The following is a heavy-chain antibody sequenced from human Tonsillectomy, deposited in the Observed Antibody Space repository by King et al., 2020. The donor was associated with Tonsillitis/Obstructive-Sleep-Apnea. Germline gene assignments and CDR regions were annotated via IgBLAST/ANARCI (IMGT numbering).Heavy chain of an antibody. D-gene: IGHD3-22*01. CDR1: GYTFTTYW. V-gene: IGHV5-51*01. CDR3: ARQYYDDTGYHLDY. J-gene: IGHJ4*02. CDR2: IYPGDSET. Sequence: QLVQSGAEVKKPGESLKIACKGIGYTFTTYWIAWVRQMPGKGLEWMGIIYPGDSETKYSPSFRGQVTISADNSITTAYLQWSSLKASDTAMYYCARQYYDDTGYHLDYWGQGTLVTVSS.